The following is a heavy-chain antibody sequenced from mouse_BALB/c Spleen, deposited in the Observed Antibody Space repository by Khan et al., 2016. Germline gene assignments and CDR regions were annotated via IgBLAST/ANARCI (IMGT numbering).Heavy chain of an antibody. D-gene: IGHD1-1*01. J-gene: IGHJ4*01. CDR1: GFTFSTYD. CDR3: ARRYSGPYAMDY. V-gene: IGHV5-6*01. Sequence: EVELVESGGDLVKPGGSLKLSCTASGFTFSTYDMSWVRQTPDERLEWVATISGGGSYTYYPDSVKGRFTISRDNAKNTLFLQMSSLKSEDTVMYYGARRYSGPYAMDYWGQGTSVTVSS. CDR2: ISGGGSYT.